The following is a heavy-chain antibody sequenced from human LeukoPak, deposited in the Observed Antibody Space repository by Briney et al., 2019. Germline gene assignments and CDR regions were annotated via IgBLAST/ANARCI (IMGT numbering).Heavy chain of an antibody. CDR1: GFTFSGSV. CDR2: IRSKANSYAT. CDR3: TSQSIAARPTSL. J-gene: IGHJ4*02. D-gene: IGHD6-6*01. V-gene: IGHV3-73*01. Sequence: GGSLRLSCAASGFTFSGSVMHWVRQASGKELEWVGRIRSKANSYATAYAASVKGRFTISRDDSKNTAYLQMNSLKTEDTAVYYCTSQSIAARPTSLWGQGTLVTVSS.